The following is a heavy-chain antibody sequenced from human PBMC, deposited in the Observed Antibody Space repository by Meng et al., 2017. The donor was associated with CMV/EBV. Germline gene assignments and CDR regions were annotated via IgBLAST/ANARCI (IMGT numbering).Heavy chain of an antibody. CDR2: INHSGST. Sequence: SETLSLTCAVYGGSFSGYYWSWIRQPPGKGLEWIREINHSGSTNYNPSLKSRVTISVDTSKNQFSLKLSSVTAADTAVYYCARGPTIVVVVPAATGAFDYWGQGTLVTVSS. CDR3: ARGPTIVVVVPAATGAFDY. J-gene: IGHJ4*02. D-gene: IGHD2-2*01. CDR1: GGSFSGYY. V-gene: IGHV4-34*01.